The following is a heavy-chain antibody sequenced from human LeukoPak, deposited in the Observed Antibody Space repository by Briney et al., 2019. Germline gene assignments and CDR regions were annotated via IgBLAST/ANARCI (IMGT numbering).Heavy chain of an antibody. CDR2: IYTSGST. D-gene: IGHD3-9*01. V-gene: IGHV4-4*07. CDR1: GGSISSYY. CDR3: ARDMGYDILTDALYY. Sequence: SETLSLTCTVSGGSISSYYWSWIRQPAGKGLEWIGRIYTSGSTNYNPPLKSRVTMSVDTSKNQFSLKLSSVTAADTAVYYCARDMGYDILTDALYYWGQGTLVTVSS. J-gene: IGHJ4*02.